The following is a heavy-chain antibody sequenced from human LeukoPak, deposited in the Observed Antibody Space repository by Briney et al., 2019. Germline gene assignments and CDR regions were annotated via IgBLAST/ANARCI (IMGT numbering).Heavy chain of an antibody. Sequence: GGSLRLSCEASGSTFNNYWMSWFRQAPGKGLEWVANIKQDESEKNYVDSVKGRFTISRDNVKNSLYLQMNSLRAEDTAVYSCARVNDYDSGSLYRPIDYWGQGTLVTVSS. CDR3: ARVNDYDSGSLYRPIDY. J-gene: IGHJ4*02. D-gene: IGHD3-10*01. CDR2: IKQDESEK. V-gene: IGHV3-7*01. CDR1: GSTFNNYW.